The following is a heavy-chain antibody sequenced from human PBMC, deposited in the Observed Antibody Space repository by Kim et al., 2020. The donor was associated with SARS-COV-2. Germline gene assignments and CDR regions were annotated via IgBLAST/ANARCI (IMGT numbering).Heavy chain of an antibody. J-gene: IGHJ4*02. D-gene: IGHD3-9*01. Sequence: QGRVTITEDTSTNTAYMELSSLRSEDTAVYYCATGGLFYDILTGPYYFDYWGQGTLVTVSS. V-gene: IGHV1-24*01. CDR3: ATGGLFYDILTGPYYFDY.